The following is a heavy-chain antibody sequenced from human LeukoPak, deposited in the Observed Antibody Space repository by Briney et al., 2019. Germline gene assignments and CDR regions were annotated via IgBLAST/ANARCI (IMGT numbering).Heavy chain of an antibody. CDR2: INPNSGGT. V-gene: IGHV1-2*02. J-gene: IGHJ4*02. D-gene: IGHD1-26*01. Sequence: GASVTVSCKASGYTFTGYYMHWVRQAPGQGLEWMGWINPNSGGTNYAQKFQGRVTMTRDTSISTAYMELSRLRSDDTAVYYCARGGGIVGATGDFDYWGQGTLVTVSS. CDR3: ARGGGIVGATGDFDY. CDR1: GYTFTGYY.